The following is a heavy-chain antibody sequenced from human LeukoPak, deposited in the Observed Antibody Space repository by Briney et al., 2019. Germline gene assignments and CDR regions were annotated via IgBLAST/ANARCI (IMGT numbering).Heavy chain of an antibody. CDR2: IYYSGSS. CDR3: ARVSVERYFDY. D-gene: IGHD3-3*02. CDR1: GGSINNGGYY. V-gene: IGHV4-31*03. Sequence: SQTLSLTCTVSGGSINNGGYYWSWIRQHPGKGLEWIGYIYYSGSSYYNPSLKSRVTISVDTSKNQFSLKLSSVTAADTAVYYCARVSVERYFDYWGQGTLVTVSS. J-gene: IGHJ4*02.